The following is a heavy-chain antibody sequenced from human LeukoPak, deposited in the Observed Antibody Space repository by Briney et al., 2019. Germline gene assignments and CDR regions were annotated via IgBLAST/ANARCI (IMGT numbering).Heavy chain of an antibody. CDR1: GYSFTSYW. J-gene: IGHJ3*02. CDR3: ARGGRIRILGVVTLDVFDI. V-gene: IGHV5-51*01. Sequence: GESLKISCKGSGYSFTSYWIGWVRQMPGKGLEWMGIIYPGDSDTRYSPSFQGQVTISADKSISTPHLPWSSLKASDTPMYYCARGGRIRILGVVTLDVFDIGGKGKMVTVS. CDR2: IYPGDSDT. D-gene: IGHD3-3*01.